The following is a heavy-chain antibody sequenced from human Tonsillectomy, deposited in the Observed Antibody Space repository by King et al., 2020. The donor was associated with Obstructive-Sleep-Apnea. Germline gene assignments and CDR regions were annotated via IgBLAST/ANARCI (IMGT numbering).Heavy chain of an antibody. CDR3: ARVGVDYDILPAHNRHRDWFDR. Sequence: HVQLQESGPGLVKPSETLSLTCTVSGGSISSYHWSWIRQPPGKGLEWIGYIDYSGSTNYNPSLKSRVTILVDTSKNQFSLSLTSVSAADTAVYYCARVGVDYDILPAHNRHRDWFDRWGQGTLVTVSS. J-gene: IGHJ5*02. CDR1: GGSISSYH. V-gene: IGHV4-59*01. D-gene: IGHD3-9*01. CDR2: IDYSGST.